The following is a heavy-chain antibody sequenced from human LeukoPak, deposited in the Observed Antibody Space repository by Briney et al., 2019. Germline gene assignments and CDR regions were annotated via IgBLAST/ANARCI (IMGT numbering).Heavy chain of an antibody. Sequence: GGSLRLFCAASGFTFSSYSMNWVRQAPGKGLEWVSSISSSSSYIYYADSVKGRFTISRDNAKNSLYLQMNSLRAEDTAVYYCARGQVLRFLEWLGDYYGMDAWGQGTTVTVSS. CDR2: ISSSSSYI. V-gene: IGHV3-21*01. CDR3: ARGQVLRFLEWLGDYYGMDA. J-gene: IGHJ6*02. D-gene: IGHD3-3*01. CDR1: GFTFSSYS.